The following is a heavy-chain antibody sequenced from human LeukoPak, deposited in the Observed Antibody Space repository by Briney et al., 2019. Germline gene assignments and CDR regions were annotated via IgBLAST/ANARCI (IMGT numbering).Heavy chain of an antibody. D-gene: IGHD1-14*01. J-gene: IGHJ4*02. CDR2: IYYSGST. Sequence: SETLSLTCNVSGGSIIGYYWSWIRQPPGKGLEWTASIYYSGSTNYNPSLKSRLTVSLDTSKNQFSLKLSSVTAADTAVYYCARRRGSNLNRSFDFWGQGALVTVSS. V-gene: IGHV4-59*08. CDR3: ARRRGSNLNRSFDF. CDR1: GGSIIGYY.